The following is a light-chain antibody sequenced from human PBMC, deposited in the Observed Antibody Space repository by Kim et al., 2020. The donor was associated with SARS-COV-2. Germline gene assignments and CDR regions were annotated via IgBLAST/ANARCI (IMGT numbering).Light chain of an antibody. J-gene: IGLJ2*01. V-gene: IGLV3-1*01. Sequence: SYELTQPPSVSVSPGQTASITCSGDKLGDKNVCWYQQKPGQSPVLVIYEDSKRPSGIPERVSGSNSGNTATLTISGTQAMDEAHYFCQAWDSSTVVFGGG. CDR1: KLGDKN. CDR2: EDS. CDR3: QAWDSSTVV.